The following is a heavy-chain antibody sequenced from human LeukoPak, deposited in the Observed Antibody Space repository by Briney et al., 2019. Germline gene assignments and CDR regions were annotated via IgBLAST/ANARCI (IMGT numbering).Heavy chain of an antibody. V-gene: IGHV4-34*01. D-gene: IGHD2-2*01. J-gene: IGHJ4*02. Sequence: PSETLSLSCAVLGGSFSGYYWGWIRQPPGKGLEWIGEISHSGSTNYNPSLKSRVTISLDMSKNHFSLKLNSVTAADTAVYYCARPVSPVARTLIDYWGQGTLVTVSS. CDR3: ARPVSPVARTLIDY. CDR1: GGSFSGYY. CDR2: ISHSGST.